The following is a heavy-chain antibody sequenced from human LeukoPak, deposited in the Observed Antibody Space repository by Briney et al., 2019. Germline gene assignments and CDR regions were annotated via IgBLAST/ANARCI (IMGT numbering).Heavy chain of an antibody. CDR3: ASPATGNRDGFDY. CDR2: VHGSGSA. V-gene: IGHV4-34*01. Sequence: PSETLSLTCTVYRGSSSGYYWSWIRQRPGMGLEWIGDVHGSGSANYNPSLQPRGAISGDMSKKQLSLKLTSVSAADTAVYYCASPATGNRDGFDYWSQGTLVRVSS. CDR1: RGSSSGYY. D-gene: IGHD5-24*01. J-gene: IGHJ4*02.